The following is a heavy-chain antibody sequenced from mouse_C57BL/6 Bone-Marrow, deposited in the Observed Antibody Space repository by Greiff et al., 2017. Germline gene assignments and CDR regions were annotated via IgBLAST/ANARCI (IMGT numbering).Heavy chain of an antibody. D-gene: IGHD4-1*01. CDR2: IYPGDGDT. CDR1: GYAFSSSW. J-gene: IGHJ2*01. CDR3: ARSDWEVFDY. Sequence: VQLQQSGPELVQPGASVQISCKASGYAFSSSWVNWVKQRPGKGLEWIGRIYPGDGDTNYNGKFKGKATLTADKSSSTAYMQLSSLTSEDSAVYFCARSDWEVFDYWRQGTTLTASS. V-gene: IGHV1-82*01.